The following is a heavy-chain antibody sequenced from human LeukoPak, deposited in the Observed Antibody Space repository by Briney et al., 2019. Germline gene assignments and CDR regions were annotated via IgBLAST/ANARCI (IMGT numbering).Heavy chain of an antibody. CDR2: IYYSGST. CDR3: ARGLLRWLQLRGLDAFDI. D-gene: IGHD5-24*01. V-gene: IGHV4-39*07. CDR1: GGSISSSGYY. Sequence: SETLSLTCTVSGGSISSSGYYWGWIRQPPGKGLEWIGSIYYSGSTHYKPSLKSRVTISVDTSKNQFSLKLSSVTAADTAVYYCARGLLRWLQLRGLDAFDIWGQGTMVTVSS. J-gene: IGHJ3*02.